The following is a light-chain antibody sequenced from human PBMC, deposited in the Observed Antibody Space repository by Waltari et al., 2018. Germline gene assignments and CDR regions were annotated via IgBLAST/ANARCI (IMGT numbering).Light chain of an antibody. CDR1: SSDVGGYNY. J-gene: IGLJ1*01. CDR2: DVS. V-gene: IGLV2-23*02. CDR3: CSYAGSSTFYV. Sequence: QSALTQPASVSGSPGQSITISCPGTSSDVGGYNYVFWYQQHPGKAPKLMIYDVSKRPSGVSNRFSGSKSGNTASLTISGLQAEDEADYYCCSYAGSSTFYVFGTGTKVTVL.